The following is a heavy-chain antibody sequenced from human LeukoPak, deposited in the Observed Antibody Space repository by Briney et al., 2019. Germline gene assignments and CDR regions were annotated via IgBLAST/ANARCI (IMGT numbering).Heavy chain of an antibody. Sequence: GESLKISCKGSGYSFTNYWIGWVRQMPGKGLEWIGIIYPGDSETRYSPSFQGQVTISADKSLRTAYVQWSSLKASDTAMYYCASGDRVATSTLDYWGQGTLVTVSS. J-gene: IGHJ4*02. V-gene: IGHV5-51*01. D-gene: IGHD5-12*01. CDR1: GYSFTNYW. CDR2: IYPGDSET. CDR3: ASGDRVATSTLDY.